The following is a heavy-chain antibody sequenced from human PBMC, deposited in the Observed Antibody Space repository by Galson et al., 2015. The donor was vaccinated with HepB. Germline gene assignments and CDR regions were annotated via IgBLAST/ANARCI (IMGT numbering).Heavy chain of an antibody. Sequence: QSGAEVKKPGESLRISCKGSGYSFTTYWINWVRQMPGKGLEWMGRIDPGDSSTNYSPSFQGHVTISADKSITTAYLQWSSLKASDTAMYYCARPLSSGWNLDYWGQGTLVTVSS. D-gene: IGHD6-19*01. V-gene: IGHV5-10-1*01. J-gene: IGHJ4*02. CDR1: GYSFTTYW. CDR3: ARPLSSGWNLDY. CDR2: IDPGDSST.